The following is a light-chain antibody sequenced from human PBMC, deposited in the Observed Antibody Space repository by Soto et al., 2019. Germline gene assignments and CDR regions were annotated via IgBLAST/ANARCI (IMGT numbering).Light chain of an antibody. CDR3: QQSYSTPIT. Sequence: DIQMTQSPSTLSGSVGDRVTLTCRASQSISSYLNWYQQKPGKAPKLLIYAASSLQSGVPSRFSGSGSGTDFTLTISSLQPEDFATYYCQQSYSTPITFGQGTRLENK. V-gene: IGKV1-39*01. CDR1: QSISSY. CDR2: AAS. J-gene: IGKJ5*01.